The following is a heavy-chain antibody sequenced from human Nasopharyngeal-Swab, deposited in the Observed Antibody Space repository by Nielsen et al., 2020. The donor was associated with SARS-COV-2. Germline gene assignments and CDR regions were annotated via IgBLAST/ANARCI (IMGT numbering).Heavy chain of an antibody. CDR1: GYTFSSTR. Sequence: GESLKISCKASGYTFSSTRIGWVRLRPGQGLEWMGLIYLGDSDGRYSPSFQGQVTISFDESISTAYLQWSSLQASDPAMYYCARSTYVYIWGIKGDLDLGGQGTLVSVSS. CDR2: IYLGDSDG. V-gene: IGHV5-51*01. J-gene: IGHJ5*02. CDR3: ARSTYVYIWGIKGDLDL. D-gene: IGHD3-16*01.